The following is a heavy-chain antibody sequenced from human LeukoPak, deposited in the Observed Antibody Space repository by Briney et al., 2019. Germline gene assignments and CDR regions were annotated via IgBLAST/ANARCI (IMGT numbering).Heavy chain of an antibody. CDR3: ASSETGSYSEFDY. D-gene: IGHD1-26*01. CDR1: GYTFTSYG. Sequence: ASVKVSCKASGYTFTSYGISWVRQAPGQGLEWMGWISAYNGNTNYAQKLQGRVTMTTATSPSTAYMELSSLRSDDPAVYYCASSETGSYSEFDYWGQGTLVTVSS. J-gene: IGHJ4*02. V-gene: IGHV1-18*01. CDR2: ISAYNGNT.